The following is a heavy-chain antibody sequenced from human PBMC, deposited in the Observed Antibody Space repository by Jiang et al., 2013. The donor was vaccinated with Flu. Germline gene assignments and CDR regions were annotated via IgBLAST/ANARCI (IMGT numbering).Heavy chain of an antibody. D-gene: IGHD4-17*01. V-gene: IGHV1-2*04. CDR2: INPNSGGT. CDR1: GYTFTGYY. Sequence: GAEVKKPGASVKVSCKASGYTFTGYYMHWVRQAPGQGLEWMGWINPNSGGTNYAQKFQGWVTMTRDTSISTAYMELSRLRSDDTAVYYCARVTDGDYFWEGVPRYYFDYWGQGTLVTVSS. J-gene: IGHJ4*02. CDR3: ARVTDGDYFWEGVPRYYFDY.